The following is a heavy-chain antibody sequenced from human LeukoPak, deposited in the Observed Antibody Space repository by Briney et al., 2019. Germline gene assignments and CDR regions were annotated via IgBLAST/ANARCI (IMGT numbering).Heavy chain of an antibody. D-gene: IGHD1-7*01. J-gene: IGHJ5*02. CDR2: INPNSGGT. Sequence: GASVKVSCKASGYTFTGYYMHWVRQAPGQGLEWMGWINPNSGGTNYAQKFQGWVTMTRDTSISTAYMELSSLRSEDTAVYYCASELNYPGWFDPWGQGTLVTVSS. CDR1: GYTFTGYY. V-gene: IGHV1-2*04. CDR3: ASELNYPGWFDP.